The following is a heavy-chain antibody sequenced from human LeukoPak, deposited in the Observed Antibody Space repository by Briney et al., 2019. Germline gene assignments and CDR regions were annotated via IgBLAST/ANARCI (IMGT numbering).Heavy chain of an antibody. V-gene: IGHV1-69*13. D-gene: IGHD1-26*01. CDR2: IIPIFGTA. J-gene: IGHJ4*02. CDR3: ARDSGGSYYEGIDY. CDR1: GYTFTSYA. Sequence: ASVKVSCKASGYTFTSYAISWVQQAPGQGLEWMGGIIPIFGTANYAQKFQGRVTITADESTSTAYMELSSLRSEDTAVYYCARDSGGSYYEGIDYWGQGTLVTVSS.